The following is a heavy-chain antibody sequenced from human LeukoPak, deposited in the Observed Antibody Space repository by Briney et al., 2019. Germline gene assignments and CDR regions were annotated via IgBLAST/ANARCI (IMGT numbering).Heavy chain of an antibody. D-gene: IGHD2/OR15-2a*01. CDR1: GFTFRSYS. CDR2: ISINRSYI. V-gene: IGHV3-21*01. J-gene: IGHJ4*02. Sequence: PGGSLRLFCAASGFTFRSYSMNWVRQAPGKGLEYVSSISINRSYIYYAASVKGRFTISRDNAKNSLYLQMNSLRAEDTAVYYCARHLTYYLDYWGQGTMVTVSS. CDR3: ARHLTYYLDY.